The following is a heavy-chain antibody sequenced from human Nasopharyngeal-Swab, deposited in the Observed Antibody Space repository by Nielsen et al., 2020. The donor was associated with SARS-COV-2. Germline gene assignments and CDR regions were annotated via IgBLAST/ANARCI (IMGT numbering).Heavy chain of an antibody. CDR2: MYKSGNT. V-gene: IGHV4-59*01. J-gene: IGHJ6*02. D-gene: IGHD5-24*01. CDR3: TSTFEMNPYYGMGV. Sequence: SEPLSLTRSVSGGSNSRYYWSWVRQFPGKGLAWIGNMYKSGNTNFNPSLKSRVTISVDTSKNQFSLKLSSVTAADTAVYYCTSTFEMNPYYGMGVWGQGTTVTVSS. CDR1: GGSNSRYY.